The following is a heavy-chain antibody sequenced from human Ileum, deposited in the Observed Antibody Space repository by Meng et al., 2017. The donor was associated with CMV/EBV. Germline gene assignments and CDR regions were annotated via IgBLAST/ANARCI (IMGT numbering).Heavy chain of an antibody. J-gene: IGHJ4*02. Sequence: GGSLRLSFVTSGFDFAYYKMNWVRQAPGKGPEWISHTGRDGTVYADSVKGRFTTTRENAKNSVYLQMNSLRAEDTAVYYCARDGEGQLVHWFDYWGQGTLVTVSS. V-gene: IGHV3-69-1*01. CDR2: TGRDGTV. CDR1: GFDFAYYK. CDR3: ARDGEGQLVHWFDY. D-gene: IGHD6-13*01.